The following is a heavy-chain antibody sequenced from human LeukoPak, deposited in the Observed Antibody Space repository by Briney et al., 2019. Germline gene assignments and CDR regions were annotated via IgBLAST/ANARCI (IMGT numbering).Heavy chain of an antibody. CDR1: GFTFSNAW. Sequence: GGSLRLSCAASGFTFSNAWMSWVRQAPGKGLEWVGRIKSKTDGGTTDYAAPVKGRFTISRDDSKNTLYLQMNSLKTEATAVYYCTTQQPPGSYSAHDAFDIWGQGTMVTVSS. J-gene: IGHJ3*02. V-gene: IGHV3-15*01. CDR2: IKSKTDGGTT. D-gene: IGHD1-26*01. CDR3: TTQQPPGSYSAHDAFDI.